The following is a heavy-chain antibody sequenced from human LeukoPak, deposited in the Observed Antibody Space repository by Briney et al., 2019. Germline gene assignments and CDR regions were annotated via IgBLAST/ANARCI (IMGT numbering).Heavy chain of an antibody. CDR1: GFTFTSYA. J-gene: IGHJ4*02. V-gene: IGHV1-18*03. CDR3: AKAIVGANFFDY. D-gene: IGHD1-26*01. CDR2: ISAYNGNT. Sequence: AASVKVSCKTSGFTFTSYAITWVRQAPGQGLEWMGWISAYNGNTNFAQKLQGRVTMTTDTSTSTAYMELRSLTSDDMAVYYCAKAIVGANFFDYWGQGTLVTVSS.